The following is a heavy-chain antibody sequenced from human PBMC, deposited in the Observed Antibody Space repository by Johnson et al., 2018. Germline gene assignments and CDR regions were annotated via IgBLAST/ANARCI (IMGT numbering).Heavy chain of an antibody. CDR1: GFTFSSYA. CDR3: ARDYGSGWPPDAFDI. CDR2: ISGSGGSQ. Sequence: VQLVQSGGGLVKPGGSLRLSCAASGFTFSSYAMSWVRQAPGKGLEWVSAISGSGGSQYYADSVKGRFTIPRDNSKNTLYLRRNSLRAEETGVYYCARDYGSGWPPDAFDIWGQGTMVTVAS. V-gene: IGHV3-23*04. J-gene: IGHJ3*02. D-gene: IGHD6-19*01.